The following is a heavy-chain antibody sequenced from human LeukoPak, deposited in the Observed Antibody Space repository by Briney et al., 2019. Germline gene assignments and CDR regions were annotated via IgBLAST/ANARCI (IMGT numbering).Heavy chain of an antibody. J-gene: IGHJ4*02. D-gene: IGHD3-10*01. CDR3: ARDSGSGSYIFDY. V-gene: IGHV4-4*07. CDR2: FYTSGSP. CDR1: GGSITNNY. Sequence: PSETLSLTCTVSGGSITNNYWSWIRQPAGKRLEWIGRFYTSGSPNYNPSLRSRITMSVDTSKKQFFLKLTSVTAADTAVYYCARDSGSGSYIFDYWGQGILVTVSS.